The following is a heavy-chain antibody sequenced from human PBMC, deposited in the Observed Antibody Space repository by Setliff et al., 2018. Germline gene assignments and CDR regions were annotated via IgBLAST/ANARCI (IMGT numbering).Heavy chain of an antibody. J-gene: IGHJ4*02. CDR2: VHSSGDT. D-gene: IGHD4-4*01. CDR1: GGPFSSYY. CDR3: ARATVGLATIIYFDS. Sequence: PSETLSLTCAVYGGPFSSYYWSWIRQPAGKGLEWIGRVHSSGDTKYNPSVKTRVTMSVDTSKNQFSLKLSSATAADTAVYYCARATVGLATIIYFDSWGQGTLVTVSS. V-gene: IGHV4-59*10.